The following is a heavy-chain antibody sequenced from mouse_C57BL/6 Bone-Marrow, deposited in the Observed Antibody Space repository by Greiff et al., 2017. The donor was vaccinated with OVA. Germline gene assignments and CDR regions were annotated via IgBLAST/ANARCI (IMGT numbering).Heavy chain of an antibody. J-gene: IGHJ2*01. D-gene: IGHD1-1*01. Sequence: VQLKQSGPEMVKPGASVKISCKASGYSFTDYNMNWVKQSNGKSLEWIGVINTNYGTNSYNQKFQIKATLTVNQSSSTAYMQLNSLTSEDSAVYYCARWGTTVVDYFDYWGQGTTLTVSS. CDR3: ARWGTTVVDYFDY. CDR2: INTNYGTN. V-gene: IGHV1-39*01. CDR1: GYSFTDYN.